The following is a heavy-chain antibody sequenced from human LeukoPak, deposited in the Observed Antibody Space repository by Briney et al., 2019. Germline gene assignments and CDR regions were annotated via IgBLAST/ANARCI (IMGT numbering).Heavy chain of an antibody. CDR2: TSSDGSTP. V-gene: IGHV3-74*01. CDR1: VFTFSTYW. Sequence: GGSLRLSCAASVFTFSTYWMHWVRQAPGKGLVWVSRTSSDGSTPSYADSVKGRFTISRDNAKNTLYLQMNSLRAEDTAVYYCTRVGSGTTRDYWGQGTLVTVSS. D-gene: IGHD1-14*01. CDR3: TRVGSGTTRDY. J-gene: IGHJ4*02.